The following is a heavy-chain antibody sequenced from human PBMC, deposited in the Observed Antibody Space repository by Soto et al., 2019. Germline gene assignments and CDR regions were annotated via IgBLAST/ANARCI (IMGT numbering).Heavy chain of an antibody. CDR3: ARDRSSWHHDAFDI. V-gene: IGHV1-3*01. J-gene: IGHJ3*02. CDR2: INAGNGNT. CDR1: GYTFTSYA. Sequence: GASAKVSCKASGYTFTSYAMHWVRQAPGQRLEWMGWINAGNGNTKYSQKFQGRVTITRDTSASTAYMELSSLRSEDTAVYYCARDRSSWHHDAFDIWGQGTMVTVSS. D-gene: IGHD6-13*01.